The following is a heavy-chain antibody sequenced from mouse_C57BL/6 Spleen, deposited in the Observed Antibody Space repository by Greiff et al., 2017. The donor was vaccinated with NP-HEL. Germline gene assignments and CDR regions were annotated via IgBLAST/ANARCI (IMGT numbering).Heavy chain of an antibody. J-gene: IGHJ3*01. CDR3: TASYYSNYEDWFAY. V-gene: IGHV14-4*01. Sequence: EVQLQQSGAELVRPGASVKLSCTASGFNIKDDYMHWVKQRPEQGLEWIGWIDPENGDTEYASKFQGKATITADTSSNTAYLQLSSLTSEDTAVYYCTASYYSNYEDWFAYWGQGTLVTVSA. CDR2: IDPENGDT. D-gene: IGHD2-5*01. CDR1: GFNIKDDY.